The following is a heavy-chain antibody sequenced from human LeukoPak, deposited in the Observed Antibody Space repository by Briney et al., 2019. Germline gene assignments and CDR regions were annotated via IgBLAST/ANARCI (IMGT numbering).Heavy chain of an antibody. J-gene: IGHJ4*02. Sequence: GGSLRLSCAASGFTFSTYAMAWVRQAPGKGLEWVSGLTAGGATTFYADSVKGRFTISRDNSKDTLYLQMNSLRAEDTAVYYCAKRDYSDTSVYLPLFDCWGQGTLVTVSS. V-gene: IGHV3-23*01. CDR1: GFTFSTYA. CDR2: LTAGGATT. CDR3: AKRDYSDTSVYLPLFDC. D-gene: IGHD3-22*01.